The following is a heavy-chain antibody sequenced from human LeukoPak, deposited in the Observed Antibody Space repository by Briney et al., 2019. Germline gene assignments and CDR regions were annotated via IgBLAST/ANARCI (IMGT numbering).Heavy chain of an antibody. J-gene: IGHJ4*02. D-gene: IGHD1-7*01. CDR3: ARSERYNWNYLS. CDR1: GGTFSSYA. V-gene: IGHV1-69*05. Sequence: SVKVSCKASGGTFSSYAISWVRQAPGQGLEWMGGIIPIFGTANHAQKFQGRVTITTDESTSTAYMELSSLRSEDTAVYYCARSERYNWNYLSWGQGTLVTVSS. CDR2: IIPIFGTA.